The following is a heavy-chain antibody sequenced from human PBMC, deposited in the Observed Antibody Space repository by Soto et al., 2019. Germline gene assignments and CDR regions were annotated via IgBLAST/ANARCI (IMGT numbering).Heavy chain of an antibody. J-gene: IGHJ4*02. Sequence: GGSLRLSCAASGFTFEDYALHWVRQSSGKGPEWVSLINADGTDTYYAHSVNGRFTISRDNRKASFFLQMNSLRPEDSAMYYCAKARFYFDSSPYDSWGQGTLVTVS. D-gene: IGHD3-22*01. V-gene: IGHV3-43D*04. CDR1: GFTFEDYA. CDR2: INADGTDT. CDR3: AKARFYFDSSPYDS.